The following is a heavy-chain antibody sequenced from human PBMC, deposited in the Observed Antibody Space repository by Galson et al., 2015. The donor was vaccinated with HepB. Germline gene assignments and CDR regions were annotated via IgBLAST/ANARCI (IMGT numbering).Heavy chain of an antibody. CDR3: ARGGLWPQFYFFDY. D-gene: IGHD5-24*01. Sequence: SVKVSCKASGYSFNIYSIHLMRQAPGHRLEWMGRVNAGNGDTKYSQKFQDRITLTRDTSATTAYMELSSLESEDTAVYFCARGGLWPQFYFFDYWGQGTLVTVSS. CDR1: GYSFNIYS. J-gene: IGHJ4*02. V-gene: IGHV1-3*01. CDR2: VNAGNGDT.